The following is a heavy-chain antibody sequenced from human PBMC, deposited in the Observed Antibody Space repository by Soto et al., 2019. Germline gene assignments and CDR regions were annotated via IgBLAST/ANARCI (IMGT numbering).Heavy chain of an antibody. J-gene: IGHJ4*02. Sequence: ASVKVSCKASGYTFTSYGSSWVRQAPGQGLEWMGWISAYNGNTNYAQKLQGRVTMTTDTSTSTAYMELRSLRSDDTAVYYCARERREAIVVVSAAIHISAYFDYWGQGTLVTVSS. CDR2: ISAYNGNT. CDR3: ARERREAIVVVSAAIHISAYFDY. V-gene: IGHV1-18*04. CDR1: GYTFTSYG. D-gene: IGHD2-2*02.